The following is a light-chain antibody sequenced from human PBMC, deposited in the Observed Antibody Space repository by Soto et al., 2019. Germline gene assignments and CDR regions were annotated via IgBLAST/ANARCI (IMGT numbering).Light chain of an antibody. CDR1: QSVLSRSTNKNY. CDR3: QQYYSTPYT. J-gene: IGKJ2*01. V-gene: IGKV4-1*01. CDR2: GTS. Sequence: DIVMTQSPDSLAVSLGERATINCKSNQSVLSRSTNKNYLAWYQQKPGQPPKVLIYGTSTRESGVPDRFSGSRSDTNFTLTISGLQAEDVAVYFCQQYYSTPYTFGQGTKLEIK.